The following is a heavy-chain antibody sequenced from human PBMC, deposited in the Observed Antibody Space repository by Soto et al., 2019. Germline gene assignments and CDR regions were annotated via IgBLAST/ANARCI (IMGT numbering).Heavy chain of an antibody. J-gene: IGHJ6*03. V-gene: IGHV1-18*01. CDR2: ISAYNGNT. CDR3: ARDLHQMLSHKHYYYYLDV. CDR1: GYTFTSYG. Sequence: VKVSCKASGYTFTSYGISWVRQAPGQGLEWMGWISAYNGNTNYADSVKGRFTISRDNARNSVYLQMDSLRAEDAAVYYCARDLHQMLSHKHYYYYLDVWGTGTTVTVSS. D-gene: IGHD2-2*01.